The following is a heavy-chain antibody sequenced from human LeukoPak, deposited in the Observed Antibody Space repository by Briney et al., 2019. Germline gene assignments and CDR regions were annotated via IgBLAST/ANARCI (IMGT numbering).Heavy chain of an antibody. CDR3: ARPMTGTGLTYYYYGMDI. Sequence: ASVKVSCKASGYTFTGYYLHWVRQAAGQGLEWLGWINPNSGGTHYAQKFQGRVTVTRDTSISTAYMELNSLRSEDTALYYCARPMTGTGLTYYYYGMDIWGQGTTVTVSS. V-gene: IGHV1-2*02. D-gene: IGHD1-1*01. CDR1: GYTFTGYY. CDR2: INPNSGGT. J-gene: IGHJ6*02.